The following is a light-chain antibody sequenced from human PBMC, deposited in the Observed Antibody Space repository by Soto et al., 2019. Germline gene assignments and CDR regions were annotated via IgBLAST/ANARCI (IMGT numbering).Light chain of an antibody. CDR3: QHYGSSHT. CDR1: QSVTSTY. CDR2: GAS. Sequence: ELVLTQSPGTLSLSPGERATLSCRASQSVTSTYLAWYQQKPGQAPRLLIYGASSRAIGIPDRFSGTVSGSDFILTINRLDPEDFAVYYRQHYGSSHTFGQGTRLEIK. J-gene: IGKJ5*01. V-gene: IGKV3-20*01.